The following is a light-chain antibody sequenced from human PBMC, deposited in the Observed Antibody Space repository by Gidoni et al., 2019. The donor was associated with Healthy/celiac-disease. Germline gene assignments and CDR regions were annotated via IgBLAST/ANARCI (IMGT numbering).Light chain of an antibody. Sequence: QSVLTQPPSVSGAPGQRVTISCTGSSSNIGAGYDVHWYQQFPGTAPKLLIYYNSNRPSGVPDRFSGSKSGTSASLAITGLQAEDEADYYCQSYDSSLSGSMFGGGTKLTVL. V-gene: IGLV1-40*01. CDR3: QSYDSSLSGSM. J-gene: IGLJ3*02. CDR1: SSNIGAGYD. CDR2: YNS.